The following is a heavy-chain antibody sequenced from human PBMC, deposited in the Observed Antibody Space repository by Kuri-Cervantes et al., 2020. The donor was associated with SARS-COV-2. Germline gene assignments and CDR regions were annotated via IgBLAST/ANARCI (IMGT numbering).Heavy chain of an antibody. J-gene: IGHJ4*02. CDR2: IKEDGSQR. Sequence: GGSLRLSCAASGFTFSGYWMTWVRQAPGKGLEWVANIKEDGSQRYYVDSVKGRFTISRDNANSSLYLQMNYLGAGDTALYYCARLGSGKGAIDYWGQGTLVTVSS. V-gene: IGHV3-7*01. CDR3: ARLGSGKGAIDY. CDR1: GFTFSGYW. D-gene: IGHD6-25*01.